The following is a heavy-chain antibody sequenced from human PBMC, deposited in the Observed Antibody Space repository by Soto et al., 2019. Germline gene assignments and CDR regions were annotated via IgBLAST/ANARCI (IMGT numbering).Heavy chain of an antibody. CDR2: IYHSGST. J-gene: IGHJ4*02. D-gene: IGHD5-18*01. CDR1: GGSISRSNW. CDR3: ARRDTAIAHEVDD. V-gene: IGHV4-4*02. Sequence: PSETLSLSCNVSGGSISRSNWWTWVRQSPGEGLEWVGEIYHSGSTNYNPSLKSRFTISVDKSKNQFSLRLSSGPAADTAVYYCARRDTAIAHEVDDWGQGTLVTVS.